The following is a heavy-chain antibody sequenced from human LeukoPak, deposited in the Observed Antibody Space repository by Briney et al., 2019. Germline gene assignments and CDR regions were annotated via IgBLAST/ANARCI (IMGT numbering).Heavy chain of an antibody. Sequence: ASVKVSCKASGYTFTGYYMHWVRQAPGQGLEWMGWINPNSGGTNYAQKFQGRVTMTRDTSISTAYMELSRLRSDDTAAYYCARGNVPGIAVAGTMIDAFDIWGQGTMVTVSS. CDR2: INPNSGGT. D-gene: IGHD6-19*01. CDR3: ARGNVPGIAVAGTMIDAFDI. CDR1: GYTFTGYY. J-gene: IGHJ3*02. V-gene: IGHV1-2*02.